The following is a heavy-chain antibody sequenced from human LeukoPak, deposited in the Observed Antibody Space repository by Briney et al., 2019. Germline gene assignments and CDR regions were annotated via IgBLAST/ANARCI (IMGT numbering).Heavy chain of an antibody. J-gene: IGHJ4*02. CDR3: ARDKSGTTQGDSDY. D-gene: IGHD1-1*01. V-gene: IGHV1-46*01. Sequence: ASVKVSCKASGYTFTGYYMHWVRQAPGQGLEWMGIIDPSGGSTSYAQKFQGRVTMTRDTSTSTVYMDLSSLRSGDTAVYYCARDKSGTTQGDSDYWGQGTLVTVSS. CDR2: IDPSGGST. CDR1: GYTFTGYY.